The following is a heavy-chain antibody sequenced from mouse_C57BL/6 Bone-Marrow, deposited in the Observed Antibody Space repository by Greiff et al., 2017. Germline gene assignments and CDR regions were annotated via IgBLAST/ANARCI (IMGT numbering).Heavy chain of an antibody. Sequence: QVQLQQSGPELVKPGASVKISCKASGYAFSSSWMNWVKQRPGKGLEWIGRIYPGDGDTNYNGKFKGKATLTADKSSSTAYMQLSSLTSEDSAVYFCARDYYCGHFDYWGQGTTLTVSS. CDR3: ARDYYCGHFDY. CDR1: GYAFSSSW. CDR2: IYPGDGDT. V-gene: IGHV1-82*01. J-gene: IGHJ2*01. D-gene: IGHD1-1*01.